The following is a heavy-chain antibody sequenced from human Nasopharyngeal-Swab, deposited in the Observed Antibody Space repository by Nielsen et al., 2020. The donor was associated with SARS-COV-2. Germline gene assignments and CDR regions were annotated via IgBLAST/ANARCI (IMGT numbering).Heavy chain of an antibody. J-gene: IGHJ4*02. V-gene: IGHV1-2*06. D-gene: IGHD3-16*02. CDR2: INPNSGGT. CDR3: ARESPHDYVWGSYRYTLSFDY. Sequence: WVRQAPGQGLEWMGRINPNSGGTNYAQKFQGRVTMTRDTSISTAYMELSRLRSDDTAVYYCARESPHDYVWGSYRYTLSFDYWGQGTLVTVSP.